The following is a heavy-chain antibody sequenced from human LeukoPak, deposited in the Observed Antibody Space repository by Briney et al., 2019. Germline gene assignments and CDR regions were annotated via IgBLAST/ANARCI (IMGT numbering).Heavy chain of an antibody. Sequence: GGSLRLSCAASGFTFSNYAMHWVRQVPGKGLEWVAVISYDGSNKYYADSVKGRFTISRDNSKNTLYLQMNSLRPEDTAVYYCARDSRRTNQYFHHWGQGTLVTVSS. CDR3: ARDSRRTNQYFHH. J-gene: IGHJ1*01. V-gene: IGHV3-30-3*01. CDR2: ISYDGSNK. CDR1: GFTFSNYA.